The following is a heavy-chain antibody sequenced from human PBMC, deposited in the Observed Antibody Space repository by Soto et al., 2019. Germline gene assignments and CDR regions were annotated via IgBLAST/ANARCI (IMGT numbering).Heavy chain of an antibody. Sequence: GGSLRLSCAASGFTFSSYGMHWVRQAPGKGLEWVAVISYDGSNKYYADSVKGRFTISRDNSKNTLYLQMNSLRAEDTAVYYCAKDFHDNTYYDILTFPRRFHYYGMDVWGQGTTVTVSS. CDR2: ISYDGSNK. D-gene: IGHD3-9*01. V-gene: IGHV3-30*18. J-gene: IGHJ6*02. CDR3: AKDFHDNTYYDILTFPRRFHYYGMDV. CDR1: GFTFSSYG.